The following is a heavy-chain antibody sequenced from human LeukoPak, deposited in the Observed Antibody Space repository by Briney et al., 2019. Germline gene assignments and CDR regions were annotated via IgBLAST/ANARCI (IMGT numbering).Heavy chain of an antibody. CDR1: GGSISSYY. Sequence: SETLSLTCTVSGGSISSYYWSWIRQPPGKGLEWIGYIYYSGSTNYNPSLKSRVTISVDTSKNQFSLKLSSVTAADTAVYYCAGHREEGYYYYYGMDVWGQGTTVTVSS. J-gene: IGHJ6*02. CDR2: IYYSGST. V-gene: IGHV4-59*08. CDR3: AGHREEGYYYYYGMDV.